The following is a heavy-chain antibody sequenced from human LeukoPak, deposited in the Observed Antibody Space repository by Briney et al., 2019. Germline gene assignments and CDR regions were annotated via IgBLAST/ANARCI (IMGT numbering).Heavy chain of an antibody. CDR2: ISYRSSDI. V-gene: IGHV3-21*04. CDR3: AKVGDSYGFYFDS. Sequence: PGGSLRLSCAASGFTLSSYNMKWVRQAPGKGLEWVSSISYRSSDIEYADSVKGRFTISRDNAKKSLYLQMNSLQTEDTAIYYCAKVGDSYGFYFDSWGQGTLVTVSS. D-gene: IGHD5-18*01. CDR1: GFTLSSYN. J-gene: IGHJ4*02.